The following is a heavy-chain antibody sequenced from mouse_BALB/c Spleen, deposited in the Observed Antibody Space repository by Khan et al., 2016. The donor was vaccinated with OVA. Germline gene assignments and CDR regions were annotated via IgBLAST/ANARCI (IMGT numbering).Heavy chain of an antibody. D-gene: IGHD1-1*01. V-gene: IGHV1S41*01. CDR1: GYTFTSYW. CDR3: ARSNYYGSGLYAMDY. CDR2: IAPGSGST. Sequence: DLVKPGASVKLSCRASGYTFTSYWINWIKQRPGQGLEWIGRIAPGSGSTSYNAMFKGKAILTVETSSSTAYIQFSSLSSEDSAVCFCARSNYYGSGLYAMDYWGQGTSVTVSS. J-gene: IGHJ4*01.